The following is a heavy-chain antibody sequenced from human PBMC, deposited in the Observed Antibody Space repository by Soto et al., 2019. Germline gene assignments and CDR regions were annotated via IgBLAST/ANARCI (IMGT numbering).Heavy chain of an antibody. D-gene: IGHD2-2*01. CDR2: INSDGSTT. Sequence: GGSLRLSCTASGLSFSNTWMHWVRQAPGKGLVWVSHINSDGSTTTYADSVKGRFTISRDNTKNTVYLQMNSLRADDTAVYHWATDGSYAPKVWGPGTTVTVSS. V-gene: IGHV3-74*03. CDR3: ATDGSYAPKV. CDR1: GLSFSNTW. J-gene: IGHJ6*02.